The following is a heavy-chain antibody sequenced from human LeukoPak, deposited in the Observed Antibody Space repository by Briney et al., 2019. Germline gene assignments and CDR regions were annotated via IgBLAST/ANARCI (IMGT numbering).Heavy chain of an antibody. Sequence: GGSLRLSCAASGFTFRSYWMSWVRQAPGKGLEWVASIKQDGSEKYYLDSVKGRFTISRDNAKNSLYLQMNSLRAEDTAVYYCASIVATTAGSDYWGQGTLVTVSS. D-gene: IGHD5-12*01. CDR2: IKQDGSEK. CDR3: ASIVATTAGSDY. J-gene: IGHJ4*02. CDR1: GFTFRSYW. V-gene: IGHV3-7*01.